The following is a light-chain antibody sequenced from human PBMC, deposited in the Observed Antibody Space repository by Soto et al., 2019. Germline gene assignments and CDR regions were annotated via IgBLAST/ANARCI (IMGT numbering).Light chain of an antibody. CDR2: AAS. J-gene: IGKJ4*01. CDR1: QTLNNY. CDR3: QQSFSPLLT. Sequence: DIPLTQSLCSVSSSLGERATIXCWASQTLNNYLTWFQQKPGKAPKVLIYAASTLQSGVPSRFSGSGSGAEFTLTISSLQPEDFATYYCQQSFSPLLTFGGGTKVDI. V-gene: IGKV1-39*01.